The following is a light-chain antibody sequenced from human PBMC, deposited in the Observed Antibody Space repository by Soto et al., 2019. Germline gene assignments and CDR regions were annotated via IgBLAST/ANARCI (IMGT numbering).Light chain of an antibody. J-gene: IGLJ3*02. CDR1: NIGSKS. Sequence: YELTQPPSVSVAPGKTARITCGGNNIGSKSVHWYQQKPGQAPVLVIYYDSDRPSGIPERFSGSNSGNTATLTISRVEAGDEADYYCQVWDSSSGWVFGGGTKLTVL. V-gene: IGLV3-21*04. CDR2: YDS. CDR3: QVWDSSSGWV.